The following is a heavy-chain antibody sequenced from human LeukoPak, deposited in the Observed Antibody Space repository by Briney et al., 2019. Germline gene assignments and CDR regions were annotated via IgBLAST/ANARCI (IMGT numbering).Heavy chain of an antibody. CDR3: ARGGYSSSWLRPYYYYGMDV. CDR1: GFTFSSYS. J-gene: IGHJ6*02. Sequence: GGSLRLSCAASGFTFSSYSMNWVRQAPGKGLEWVSSISSSSSYIYYADSVKGRFTISRDNAKNSLYLQMNSLRAEDTAVYYCARGGYSSSWLRPYYYYGMDVWGQGTTVTVSS. V-gene: IGHV3-21*01. D-gene: IGHD6-13*01. CDR2: ISSSSSYI.